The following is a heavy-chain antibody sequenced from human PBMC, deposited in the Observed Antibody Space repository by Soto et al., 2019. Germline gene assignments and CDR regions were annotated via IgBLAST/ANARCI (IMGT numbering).Heavy chain of an antibody. CDR1: GGSISSSSYY. Sequence: SETLSLTCTVSGGSISSSSYYWGWIRQPPAKGLEWIGSIYYSGSTYYNPSLKSRVTISVDTSKNQFSLKLSSVTAADTAVYYCASEPLSAGNWFDPWGQGTLVTVSS. CDR3: ASEPLSAGNWFDP. CDR2: IYYSGST. V-gene: IGHV4-39*01. J-gene: IGHJ5*02.